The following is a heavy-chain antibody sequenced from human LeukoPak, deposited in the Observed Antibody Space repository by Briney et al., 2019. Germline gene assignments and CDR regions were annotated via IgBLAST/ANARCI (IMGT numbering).Heavy chain of an antibody. CDR1: GGSFSGYY. J-gene: IGHJ4*02. V-gene: IGHV4-34*01. CDR3: ARVPHDSYFDY. CDR2: INHSGST. Sequence: PSETLSLTCAVYGGSFSGYYWSWIRQPPGKGLEWIGEINHSGSTNYNPSLKGRVTISVDTSKNQFSLKLSSVTAADTAVYYCARVPHDSYFDYWGQGALVTVSS. D-gene: IGHD2-21*02.